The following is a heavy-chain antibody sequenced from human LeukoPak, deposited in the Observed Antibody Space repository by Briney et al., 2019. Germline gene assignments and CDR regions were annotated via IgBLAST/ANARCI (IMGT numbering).Heavy chain of an antibody. Sequence: ASVKVSCKASGYTFTGYYMHWVRQAPGQGLEWTGWINPNSGGTNYAQKFQGRVTMTRDTSISTAYIDLNRLRSDDTAVYYCARDNSCSSSSCGNSYMDVWGKGTTVTVSS. CDR3: ARDNSCSSSSCGNSYMDV. CDR2: INPNSGGT. V-gene: IGHV1-2*02. J-gene: IGHJ6*03. CDR1: GYTFTGYY. D-gene: IGHD2-15*01.